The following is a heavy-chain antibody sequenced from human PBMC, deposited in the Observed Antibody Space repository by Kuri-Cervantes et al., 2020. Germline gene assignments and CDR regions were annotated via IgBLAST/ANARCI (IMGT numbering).Heavy chain of an antibody. V-gene: IGHV3-7*01. CDR2: IKQDGSEK. D-gene: IGHD2-2*01. CDR3: ARDQVVVVPAARGTQPYYYYGMDV. J-gene: IGHJ6*02. CDR1: GFTFSSYG. Sequence: GESLKISCAASGFTFSSYGMHWVRQAPGKGLEWVANIKQDGSEKYYVDSVKGRFTISRDNAKNSLYLQMYSLRAEDTAVYYCARDQVVVVPAARGTQPYYYYGMDVWGQGTTVTVSS.